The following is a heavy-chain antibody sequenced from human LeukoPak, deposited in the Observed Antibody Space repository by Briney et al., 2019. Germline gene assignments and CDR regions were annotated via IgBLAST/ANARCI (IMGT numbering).Heavy chain of an antibody. V-gene: IGHV3-21*01. D-gene: IGHD3-22*01. CDR2: ISSSSSYI. CDR3: ARAYYYDSSGYYY. CDR1: GFTFRRFR. J-gene: IGHJ4*02. Sequence: GSLRLSRAAFGFTFRRFRIEWVRQAPGKGLGWVSSISSSSSYIYYADSVKGRFTISRDNAKNSLYLQMNSLRAEDTAVYYCARAYYYDSSGYYYGSQGTLVTVSS.